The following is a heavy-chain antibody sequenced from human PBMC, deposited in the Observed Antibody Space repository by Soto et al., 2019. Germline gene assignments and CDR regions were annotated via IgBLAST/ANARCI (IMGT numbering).Heavy chain of an antibody. V-gene: IGHV3-23*01. J-gene: IGHJ4*02. CDR3: AKDPDMGYDSSGRGGDYFDY. CDR1: GFTFSSYA. Sequence: EVQLLESGGGLVQPGGSLRLSCAASGFTFSSYAMSWVRQAPGKGLEWVSAISGSGGSTYYADSVKGRFTISRDNSKNTLYLQMNSLRAEDTAVYYCAKDPDMGYDSSGRGGDYFDYWGQGTLVTVSS. D-gene: IGHD3-22*01. CDR2: ISGSGGST.